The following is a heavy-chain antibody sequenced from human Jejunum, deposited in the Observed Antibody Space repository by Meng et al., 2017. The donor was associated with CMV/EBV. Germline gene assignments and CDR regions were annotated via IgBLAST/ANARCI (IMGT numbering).Heavy chain of an antibody. Sequence: SGFIFNIYGMGWVRQAPGMGLEWVSSISTGGNNMYYADSVKGRFTISRDNSKNTLYLQMNSLRAEDTAVYYCGKGIGGGSSGYGLDYWGQGILVTVSS. J-gene: IGHJ4*02. CDR2: ISTGGNNM. D-gene: IGHD5-12*01. CDR3: GKGIGGGSSGYGLDY. CDR1: GFIFNIYG. V-gene: IGHV3-23*01.